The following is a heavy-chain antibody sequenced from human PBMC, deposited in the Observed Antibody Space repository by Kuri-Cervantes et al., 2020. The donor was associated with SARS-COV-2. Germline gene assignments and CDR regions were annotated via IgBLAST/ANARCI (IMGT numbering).Heavy chain of an antibody. V-gene: IGHV4-39*01. CDR2: IYYSGST. Sequence: SETLSLTCTVSGGSISSSSYYWGWIRQPPGKGLEWIGSIYYSGSTYYNPSLESRVTISVDTSKNQFSLKLSSVTAADTAVYYCARQSDSVDYWGQGTLVTVSS. CDR1: GGSISSSSYY. CDR3: ARQSDSVDY. J-gene: IGHJ4*02. D-gene: IGHD2-15*01.